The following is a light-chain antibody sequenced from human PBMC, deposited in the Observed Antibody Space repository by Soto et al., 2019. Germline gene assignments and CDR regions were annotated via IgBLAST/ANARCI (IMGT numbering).Light chain of an antibody. CDR3: MQTLHTPQLT. J-gene: IGKJ4*01. CDR1: QSLLHSNGYNY. V-gene: IGKV2-28*01. CDR2: LAS. Sequence: DIVMTQSPLSLPVTPGEPASISCRSSQSLLHSNGYNYLDWYLQKPGQSPRLLIYLASSRAAGVPDRSSGSGSGTDFTLKITRVEAEDVGVYYCMQTLHTPQLTLGGGTKVDI.